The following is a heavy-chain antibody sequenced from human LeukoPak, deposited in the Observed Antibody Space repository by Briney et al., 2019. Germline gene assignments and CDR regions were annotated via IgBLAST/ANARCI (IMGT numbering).Heavy chain of an antibody. J-gene: IGHJ4*02. Sequence: ASVKVSCKASGYTFTGYYMHWVRQAPGQGLEWMGWINPNSGGTNYAQKFQGRVTMTRDTSISTAYMELSSLRSEDTAVYYYATDLLGVAAHLHRSYYWGQGTLVTVSS. CDR2: INPNSGGT. D-gene: IGHD2-15*01. CDR3: ATDLLGVAAHLHRSYY. V-gene: IGHV1-2*02. CDR1: GYTFTGYY.